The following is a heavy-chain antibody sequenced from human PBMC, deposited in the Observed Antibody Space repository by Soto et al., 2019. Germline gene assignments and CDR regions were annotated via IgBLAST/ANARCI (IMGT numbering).Heavy chain of an antibody. D-gene: IGHD4-17*01. J-gene: IGHJ5*02. Sequence: ASVKVSCKASGYTFTGYYMHWVRQAPGQGLEWMGWINPNSGGTNYAQKFQGWVTMTRDTSISTAYMELSRLRSDDTAVYYCAREKGYGDGGWFDPWGQGTLVTVSS. CDR1: GYTFTGYY. V-gene: IGHV1-2*04. CDR2: INPNSGGT. CDR3: AREKGYGDGGWFDP.